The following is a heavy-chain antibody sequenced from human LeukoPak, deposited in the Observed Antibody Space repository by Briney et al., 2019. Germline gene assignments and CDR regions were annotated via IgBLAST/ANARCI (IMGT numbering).Heavy chain of an antibody. CDR1: GFTFDDYA. CDR2: ISEDGGST. J-gene: IGHJ4*02. V-gene: IGHV3-43*02. D-gene: IGHD6-6*01. CDR3: AKGYIAARRSPYFDY. Sequence: GGSLRLSCAASGFTFDDYAMHWVRQAPGKGLEWVSLISEDGGSTYYADSVKGRFTISRDNSKNSLYLQMNSLRTEDTALYYCAKGYIAARRSPYFDYWGQGTLVTVSS.